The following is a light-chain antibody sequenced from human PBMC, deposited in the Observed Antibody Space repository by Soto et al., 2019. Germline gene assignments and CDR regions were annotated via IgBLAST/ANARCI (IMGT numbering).Light chain of an antibody. J-gene: IGKJ1*01. CDR1: QSASTW. CDR2: DAS. Sequence: DIRMTQSHSTLSASVGDRVTIPCRASQSASTWWAWYQKKQGKAPKILIYDASILEGGVPSRFSASGFGLEFTLTISSIRPDDFATYHCQQYHPFPWTFGQWTKVEIK. CDR3: QQYHPFPWT. V-gene: IGKV1-5*01.